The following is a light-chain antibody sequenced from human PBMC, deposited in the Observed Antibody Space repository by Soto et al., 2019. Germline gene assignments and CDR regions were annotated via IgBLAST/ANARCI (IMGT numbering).Light chain of an antibody. CDR2: DAS. CDR1: QSVSSY. CDR3: KQYGSSPS. V-gene: IGKV3-20*01. J-gene: IGKJ4*01. Sequence: EIVMTQSPGTLSLSPGERATLSGRASQSVSSYLAWYQQTPGQAPRLLISDASDRATGLPDRFSGSGSGTDFILTISRLEPEDFTVYYCKQYGSSPSFGGGTKVDI.